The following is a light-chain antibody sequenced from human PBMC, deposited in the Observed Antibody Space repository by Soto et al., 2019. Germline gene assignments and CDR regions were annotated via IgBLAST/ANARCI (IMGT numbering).Light chain of an antibody. Sequence: DVVMTQSPFSLPVTLGQPASISCRSSQSLVYSDGNTYLNCFRQRPGQSPRRLIYKVSNRDSGVPDRFSGSGAGTYFTLIISRVEAEDVGVFYGMQGIHWPPSPLTFGGGTKVEIK. V-gene: IGKV2-30*01. CDR3: MQGIHWPPSPLT. CDR2: KVS. CDR1: QSLVYSDGNTY. J-gene: IGKJ4*01.